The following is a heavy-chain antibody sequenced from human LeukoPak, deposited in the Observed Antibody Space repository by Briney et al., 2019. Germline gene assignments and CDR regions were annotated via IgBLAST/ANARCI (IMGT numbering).Heavy chain of an antibody. CDR2: ISGSGGST. V-gene: IGHV3-23*01. CDR1: GFTFSSYA. D-gene: IGHD3-10*01. J-gene: IGHJ6*02. Sequence: GGSLRLSCAASGFTFSSYAMNWVRQAPGKGLEWVSDISGSGGSTYYADSVKGRFTIFRDNSKNTLYLQMNSLRAEDTAVYYCAKCKYGSGSFASGMDVWGQGTTVTVSS. CDR3: AKCKYGSGSFASGMDV.